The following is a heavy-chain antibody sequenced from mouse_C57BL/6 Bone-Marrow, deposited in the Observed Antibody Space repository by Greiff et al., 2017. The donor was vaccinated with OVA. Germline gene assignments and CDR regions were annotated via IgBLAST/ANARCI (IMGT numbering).Heavy chain of an antibody. CDR2: ISDGGSYT. Sequence: EVHLVESGGGLVKPGGSLKLSCAASGFTFSSYAMSWVRQTPEKRLEWVATISDGGSYTYYPDNVKGRFTISRDNAKNNLYLQMSHLKSEDTAMYYCARDHGDYDEGDYWGQGTTLTVSS. D-gene: IGHD2-4*01. V-gene: IGHV5-4*01. CDR3: ARDHGDYDEGDY. CDR1: GFTFSSYA. J-gene: IGHJ2*01.